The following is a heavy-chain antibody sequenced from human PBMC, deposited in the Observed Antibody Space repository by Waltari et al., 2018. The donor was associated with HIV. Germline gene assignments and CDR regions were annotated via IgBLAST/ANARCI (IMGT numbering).Heavy chain of an antibody. Sequence: QVQLVESGGGVVQPGRSLRLSCAVSGVPIGCCGMHWVRQAPGKGLEWVALISYDGRNKYYMDSVKGRFTISRDSSKTTVYLQMNSLRPEDTAIYHCVIDAVIVGDIPLLAHWGQGTLVTVSS. J-gene: IGHJ4*02. CDR2: ISYDGRNK. D-gene: IGHD1-26*01. CDR3: VIDAVIVGDIPLLAH. V-gene: IGHV3-30*10. CDR1: GVPIGCCG.